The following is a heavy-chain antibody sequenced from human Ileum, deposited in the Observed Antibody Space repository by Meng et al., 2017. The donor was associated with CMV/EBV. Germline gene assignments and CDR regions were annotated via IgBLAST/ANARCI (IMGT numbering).Heavy chain of an antibody. J-gene: IGHJ5*02. D-gene: IGHD3-3*01. Sequence: ASGFTVGDKYMIWVRQAPGKGLEWVSHIYGGGTTFYAESVKGRFTMSRDNSDNTLHLQMNNLRVEDTGVYYCASGSVIYRFGVINGWFDPWGEGALVTV. CDR2: IYGGGTT. CDR3: ASGSVIYRFGVINGWFDP. V-gene: IGHV3-53*01. CDR1: GFTVGDKY.